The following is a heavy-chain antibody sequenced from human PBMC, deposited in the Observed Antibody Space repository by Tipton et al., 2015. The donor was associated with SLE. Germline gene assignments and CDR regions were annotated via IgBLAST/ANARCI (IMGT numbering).Heavy chain of an antibody. CDR1: GGSMSSYY. V-gene: IGHV4-59*08. D-gene: IGHD5-24*01. CDR2: IYYSESNTESA. CDR3: GRARVGMGYVFDI. Sequence: TLSLTCTVSGGSMSSYYWSWIRQSPGRGLEWIAYIYYSESNTESANYNPSLTSRVTISADPSKNQFSLRLPAVTAADTALYYCGRARVGMGYVFDIWGEGTMVTVPS. J-gene: IGHJ3*02.